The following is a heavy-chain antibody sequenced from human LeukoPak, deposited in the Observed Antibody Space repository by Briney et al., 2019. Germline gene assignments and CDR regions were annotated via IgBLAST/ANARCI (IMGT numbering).Heavy chain of an antibody. V-gene: IGHV4-39*01. Sequence: PSETLSLTCSVSGGSIISSDYYWGWIRQPPGKGLEWIGSIFYSGSTYYNPSLKSRVTISVDTSKNQFSLKLSSVTAADTAVYYCARHGTISSESYFDYWGQGALVTVSS. J-gene: IGHJ4*02. CDR1: GGSIISSDYY. D-gene: IGHD1-14*01. CDR2: IFYSGST. CDR3: ARHGTISSESYFDY.